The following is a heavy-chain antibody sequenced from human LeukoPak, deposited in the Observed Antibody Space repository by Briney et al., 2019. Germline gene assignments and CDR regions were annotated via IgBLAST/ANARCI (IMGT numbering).Heavy chain of an antibody. V-gene: IGHV4-59*12. CDR3: ARDLYSSRTNDAFVI. Sequence: SETLSLTCTVSGGSISSYYWSWIRQPPGKGLEWIGSIYYSGSTYYNPSLKSRVTISVDTSKNQFSLKLSSVTAADTAVYYCARDLYSSRTNDAFVIWGQGTMVTVSS. J-gene: IGHJ3*02. CDR2: IYYSGST. D-gene: IGHD6-13*01. CDR1: GGSISSYY.